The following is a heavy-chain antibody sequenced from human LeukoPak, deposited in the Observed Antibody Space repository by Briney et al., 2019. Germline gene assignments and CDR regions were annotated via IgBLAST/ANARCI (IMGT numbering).Heavy chain of an antibody. J-gene: IGHJ4*02. CDR3: ARYDSRGSASTRFDY. Sequence: SETLSLTCAVSGYSISSGYYWGWIRQPPGKGLEWIGSIYHSGSAYQNPTLKSRVTISVDTSKNLFSLKLRSVTAADTAVYYCARYDSRGSASTRFDYWGQGILVTISS. D-gene: IGHD3-16*01. V-gene: IGHV4-38-2*01. CDR2: IYHSGSA. CDR1: GYSISSGYY.